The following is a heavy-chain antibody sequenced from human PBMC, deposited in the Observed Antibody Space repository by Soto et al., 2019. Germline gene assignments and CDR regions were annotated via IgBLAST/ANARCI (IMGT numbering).Heavy chain of an antibody. D-gene: IGHD6-13*01. CDR3: ARVVAAAGPLDY. CDR2: IYYSGST. Sequence: PXETLSLTCTVSGGSISSYYWSWIRQPPGKGLEWIGYIYYSGSTNYNPSLKSRVTISVDTSKNQFSLKLSSVTAADTAVYYCARVVAAAGPLDYWGQGTLVTVSS. V-gene: IGHV4-59*01. CDR1: GGSISSYY. J-gene: IGHJ4*02.